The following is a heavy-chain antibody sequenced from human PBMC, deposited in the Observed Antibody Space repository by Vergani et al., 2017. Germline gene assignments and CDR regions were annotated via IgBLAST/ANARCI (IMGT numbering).Heavy chain of an antibody. CDR1: GFTFSSYA. CDR2: ISGSGGST. J-gene: IGHJ4*02. V-gene: IGHV3-23*01. D-gene: IGHD6-13*01. Sequence: EVQLLESGGGLVQPGGSLRLSCAASGFTFSSYAMSWVRQAPGKGLGWVSAISGSGGSTYYADSVKGRFTISRDNSKNMLYLQMNSLRAEDTAVYYCAKSGRMGAAAAPDFDYWGQGTLVTVSS. CDR3: AKSGRMGAAAAPDFDY.